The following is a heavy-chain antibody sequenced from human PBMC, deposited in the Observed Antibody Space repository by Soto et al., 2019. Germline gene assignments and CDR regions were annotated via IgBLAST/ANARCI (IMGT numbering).Heavy chain of an antibody. J-gene: IGHJ4*02. V-gene: IGHV1-18*01. CDR1: GYIFKNYG. Sequence: QVQLVQSGAEVQKPGASVKVSCKTSGYIFKNYGISWVRQAPGQGLEWLAWIYPKEDRGNIAQNFQGRVTSTTDTPTSTAYIELRSLRFDDSAVYFCARDIDYDIDYWGQGTLVTVSS. D-gene: IGHD4-17*01. CDR2: IYPKEDRG. CDR3: ARDIDYDIDY.